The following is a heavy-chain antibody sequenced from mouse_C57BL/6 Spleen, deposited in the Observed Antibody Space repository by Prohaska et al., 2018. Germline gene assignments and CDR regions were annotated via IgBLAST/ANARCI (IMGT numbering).Heavy chain of an antibody. D-gene: IGHD3-2*02. Sequence: HWVRQSPGKGLEWLGVIWSGGSTDYNAAFISRLSISKDNSKSQVFFKMNSLQADDTAIYYCASPTVSSGYAIDYWDQGSAVTVSS. CDR2: IWSGGST. CDR3: ASPTVSSGYAIDY. V-gene: IGHV2-2*01. J-gene: IGHJ4*01.